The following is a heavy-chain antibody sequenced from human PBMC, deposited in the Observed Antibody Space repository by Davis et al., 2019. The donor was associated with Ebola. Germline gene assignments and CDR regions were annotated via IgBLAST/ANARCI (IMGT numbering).Heavy chain of an antibody. CDR3: ARVGGTMVRGVIGY. CDR2: ISSNGGST. J-gene: IGHJ4*02. CDR1: GFTFSSYA. D-gene: IGHD3-10*01. V-gene: IGHV3-64*04. Sequence: GESLKISCSASGFTFSSYAMHWVRQAPGKGLEYVSAISSNGGSTYYADSVKGRFTISRDNAKNSLYLQMNSLRAEDTAVYYCARVGGTMVRGVIGYWGQGTLVTVSS.